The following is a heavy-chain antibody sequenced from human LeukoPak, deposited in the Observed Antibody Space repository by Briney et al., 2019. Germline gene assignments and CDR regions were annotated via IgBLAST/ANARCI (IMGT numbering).Heavy chain of an antibody. Sequence: GGSLRLSCALSVFTPSTYGLTWVRQAPGKGLEWVAFIRYDVSNQYYADSVKGRFTISRDNSKNTLYLQMNSLRAEDTAGYSWGRGGIYSNYVGYWGQGTLVTVSS. CDR3: GRGGIYSNYVGY. V-gene: IGHV3-30*02. CDR1: VFTPSTYG. D-gene: IGHD5-12*01. J-gene: IGHJ4*02. CDR2: IRYDVSNQ.